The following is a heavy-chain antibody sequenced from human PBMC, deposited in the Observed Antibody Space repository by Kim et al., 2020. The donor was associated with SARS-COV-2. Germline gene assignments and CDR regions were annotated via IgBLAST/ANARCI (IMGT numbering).Heavy chain of an antibody. CDR1: GYSFTTLW. D-gene: IGHD3-10*01. V-gene: IGHV5-51*01. CDR2: IYPGDSDI. Sequence: GESLKISCQASGYSFTTLWIGWVRQMPGKGLEWMGIIYPGDSDIRYSPSFEGQVTFSADRSISTAYLQWSSLKASDTAMYYCARRGGSLNYFDYWVQGTL. J-gene: IGHJ4*02. CDR3: ARRGGSLNYFDY.